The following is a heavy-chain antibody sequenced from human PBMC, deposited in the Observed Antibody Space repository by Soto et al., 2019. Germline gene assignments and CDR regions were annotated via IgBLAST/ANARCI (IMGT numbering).Heavy chain of an antibody. CDR2: IIPILGIA. V-gene: IGHV1-69*02. J-gene: IGHJ5*02. D-gene: IGHD2-2*01. CDR1: GGTFSSYT. CDR3: ARARGGCSSTSCYESVSVYWFDP. Sequence: ASVKVSCKASGGTFSSYTISWVRQAPGQGLEWMGRIIPILGIANYAQKFQGRVTITADKSTSTAYMELSSLRSEDTAVYYCARARGGCSSTSCYESVSVYWFDPWGQGTLVTVSS.